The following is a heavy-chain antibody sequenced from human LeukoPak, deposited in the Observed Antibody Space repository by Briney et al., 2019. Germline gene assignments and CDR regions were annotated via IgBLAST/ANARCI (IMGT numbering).Heavy chain of an antibody. CDR2: IKQDGSEK. D-gene: IGHD3-10*01. Sequence: GGSLRLSCAASGFTFSSYWMSWVRQAPGRGLEWVANIKQDGSEKYYVDSVKGRFTISRDNAKNSLYLQMNSLRAEDTAGYYCARENLLWFGEGTDAFDIWGQGTMVTVSS. J-gene: IGHJ3*02. CDR1: GFTFSSYW. CDR3: ARENLLWFGEGTDAFDI. V-gene: IGHV3-7*01.